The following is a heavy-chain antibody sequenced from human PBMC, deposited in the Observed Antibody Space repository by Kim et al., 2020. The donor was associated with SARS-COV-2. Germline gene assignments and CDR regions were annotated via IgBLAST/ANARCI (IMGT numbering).Heavy chain of an antibody. V-gene: IGHV3-30-3*01. J-gene: IGHJ6*02. CDR3: AREGVDTAMASYYYYYGMDV. CDR2: ISYDGSNK. Sequence: GGSLRLSCAASGFTFSSYAMHWVRQAPGKGLEWVAVISYDGSNKYYADSVKGRFTISRDNSKNTLYLQMNSLRAEDTAVYYCAREGVDTAMASYYYYYGMDVWGQGTTVTVSS. D-gene: IGHD5-18*01. CDR1: GFTFSSYA.